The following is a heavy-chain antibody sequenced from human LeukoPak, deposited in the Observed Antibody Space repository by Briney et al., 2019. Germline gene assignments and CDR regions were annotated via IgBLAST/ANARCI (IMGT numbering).Heavy chain of an antibody. J-gene: IGHJ5*02. CDR2: IYYSGST. V-gene: IGHV4-39*07. CDR3: ARGGNYWPQWWFDP. D-gene: IGHD1-26*01. CDR1: GGSFISSSYY. Sequence: SETLSLTCTVSGGSFISSSYYWGWVRQPPGKGLEWIGSIYYSGSTSYNPSLKSRVTMSLDTSKNQFSLQLNSVTPADTAVYYCARGGNYWPQWWFDPWGRGTLVSVSS.